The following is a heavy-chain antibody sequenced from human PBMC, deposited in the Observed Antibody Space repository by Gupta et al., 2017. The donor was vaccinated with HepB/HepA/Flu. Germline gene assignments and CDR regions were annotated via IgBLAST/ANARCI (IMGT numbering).Heavy chain of an antibody. Sequence: EVQLVESGGGLVQPGGSLRLSCAASGFPFSNYWMHWVRQAPGKGLVWVSRINSEGSITNYADSVKGRFTSSRDNARDTLYLQMNSLRAEDTAVYYGARVGVGVYYYYYRDVWGKGTTVTVSS. CDR3: ARVGVGVYYYYYRDV. CDR2: INSEGSIT. V-gene: IGHV3-74*01. D-gene: IGHD3-22*01. CDR1: GFPFSNYW. J-gene: IGHJ6*03.